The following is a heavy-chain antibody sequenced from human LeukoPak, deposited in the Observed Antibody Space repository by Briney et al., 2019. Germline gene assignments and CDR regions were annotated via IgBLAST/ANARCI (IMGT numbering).Heavy chain of an antibody. D-gene: IGHD3-3*01. CDR1: GGSISSGSYY. CDR3: ARVGITIFGVVETGTFDI. Sequence: SETLSLTCTVSGGSISSGSYYWSWIRQPAGKGLEWIGRIYTIGSTNYNPSLKSRVTISVDTSKNQFSLKLSSVTAADTAVYYCARVGITIFGVVETGTFDIWGQGTMVTVSS. V-gene: IGHV4-61*02. J-gene: IGHJ3*02. CDR2: IYTIGST.